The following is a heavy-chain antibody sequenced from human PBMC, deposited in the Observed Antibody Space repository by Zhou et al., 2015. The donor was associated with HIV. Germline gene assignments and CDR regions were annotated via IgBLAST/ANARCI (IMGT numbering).Heavy chain of an antibody. V-gene: IGHV1-2*02. CDR3: AREGAGVIVAPNAAMDI. D-gene: IGHD2-21*01. CDR2: INPDGGGA. J-gene: IGHJ3*02. CDR1: GYSFSDLY. Sequence: QVQLVQSGAEVKKPGTSVKVSCKASGYSFSDLYIHWVRQAPGQGLEWMGWINPDGGGAHYARKFQGRMVLTTDTSISTVYMQLTTLTSDDTALYYCAREGAGVIVAPNAAMDIWGQGTRVTVSS.